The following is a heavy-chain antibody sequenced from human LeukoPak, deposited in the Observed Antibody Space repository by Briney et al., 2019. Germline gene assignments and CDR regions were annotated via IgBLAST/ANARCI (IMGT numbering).Heavy chain of an antibody. CDR1: GASISSYY. CDR3: ARERITMVRGVTYWYFDL. D-gene: IGHD3-10*01. CDR2: IYYTGST. J-gene: IGHJ2*01. V-gene: IGHV4-59*01. Sequence: SETLSLTCTVSGASISSYYWSWIRQPPGKGLEWIGYIYYTGSTNYNPSLKSRVTISVDTSKNQFSLKLSSVTAADTAVYYCARERITMVRGVTYWYFDLWGRGTLVTVSS.